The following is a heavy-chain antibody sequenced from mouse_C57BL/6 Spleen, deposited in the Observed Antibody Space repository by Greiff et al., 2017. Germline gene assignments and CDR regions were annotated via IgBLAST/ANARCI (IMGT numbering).Heavy chain of an antibody. CDR2: INPSSGYT. CDR1: GYTFTSYT. D-gene: IGHD4-1*01. V-gene: IGHV1-4*01. CDR3: APNWADY. J-gene: IGHJ2*01. Sequence: LVESGAELARPGASVKMSCKASGYTFTSYTMHWVKQRPGQGLEWIGYINPSSGYTKYNQKFKDKATLTADKSSSTAYMQLSSLTSEDSAVYYCAPNWADYWGQGTTLTVSS.